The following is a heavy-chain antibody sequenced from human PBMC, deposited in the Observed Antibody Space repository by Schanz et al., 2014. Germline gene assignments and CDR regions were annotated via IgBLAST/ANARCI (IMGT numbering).Heavy chain of an antibody. CDR1: GFTVSSDH. CDR3: ARDGNYYCSRNYYKTPYYFDY. V-gene: IGHV3-66*01. J-gene: IGHJ4*02. D-gene: IGHD3-10*01. Sequence: EVQLVESGGGFVQPGGSLGLSCVVSGFTVSSDHMSWVRQAPGKGLEWVSTIYASGATYYADSVKRRFTISRDISKNTLHLQVTSLRAEDTAIYYCARDGNYYCSRNYYKTPYYFDYGGQGTLVTVSS. CDR2: IYASGAT.